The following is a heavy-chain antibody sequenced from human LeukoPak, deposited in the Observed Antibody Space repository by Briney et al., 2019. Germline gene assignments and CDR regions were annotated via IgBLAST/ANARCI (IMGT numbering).Heavy chain of an antibody. CDR1: GGSMNTYF. Sequence: SETLSLTHTDSGGSMNTYFWSWTPHPPGKGREWIGHIHYSGSTTYNPALKSRVTISVDVSKNRFSLKLSSVTAADTATYYCARHKTGGTYPLDYWGQGTLVTVSS. D-gene: IGHD1-26*01. J-gene: IGHJ4*02. CDR2: IHYSGST. CDR3: ARHKTGGTYPLDY. V-gene: IGHV4-59*08.